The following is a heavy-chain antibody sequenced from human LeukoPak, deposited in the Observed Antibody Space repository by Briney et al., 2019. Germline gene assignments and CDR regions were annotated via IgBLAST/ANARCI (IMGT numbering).Heavy chain of an antibody. CDR1: GFTFSDYY. J-gene: IGHJ4*02. V-gene: IGHV3-23*02. Sequence: PGGSLRLSCAASGFTFSDYYMNWIRQAPGKGLEWVSLISASGSKTYYGGSAKGRFIISRDNSKNTLNLQMTNLRAEDTALYYCAKGIYDYALNFWGQGALVTVSS. CDR2: ISASGSKT. D-gene: IGHD4/OR15-4a*01. CDR3: AKGIYDYALNF.